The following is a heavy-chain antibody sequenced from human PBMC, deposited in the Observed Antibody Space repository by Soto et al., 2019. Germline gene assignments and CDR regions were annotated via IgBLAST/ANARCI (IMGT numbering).Heavy chain of an antibody. J-gene: IGHJ1*01. CDR3: ATSLGDYDSSGYYVAYFQH. CDR2: ISGSGGST. Sequence: EVQLLESGGGLVQPGGSLRLSCAASGFTFSSYAMSWVRQAPGKGLEWVSAISGSGGSTYYADSVKGRFTISRDNSKNTLYLQMNSLRSEDTAVYYCATSLGDYDSSGYYVAYFQHWGQGTLVTVSS. D-gene: IGHD3-22*01. CDR1: GFTFSSYA. V-gene: IGHV3-23*01.